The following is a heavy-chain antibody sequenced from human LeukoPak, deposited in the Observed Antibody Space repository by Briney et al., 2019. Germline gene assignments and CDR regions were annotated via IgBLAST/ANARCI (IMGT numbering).Heavy chain of an antibody. CDR2: ISSSSSYI. D-gene: IGHD2-15*01. CDR3: ARAQWDIVVVVAAYNAFDI. J-gene: IGHJ3*02. CDR1: GFTFSSYS. V-gene: IGHV3-21*01. Sequence: GGSLRLSCAASGFTFSSYSMNWVRQAPGKGLERVSSISSSSSYIYYADSVKGRFTISKDNAKNSLYLQMNSLRAEDTAVYYCARAQWDIVVVVAAYNAFDIWGQGTMVTVSS.